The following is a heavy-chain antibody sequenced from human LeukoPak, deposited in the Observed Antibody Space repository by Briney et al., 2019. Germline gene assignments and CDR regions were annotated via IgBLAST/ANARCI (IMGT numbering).Heavy chain of an antibody. J-gene: IGHJ4*02. D-gene: IGHD6-13*01. CDR3: ARCLPSSSCGY. Sequence: SETLSLTCAVSGGSFSGYYWSWIRQPPGKGLEWIGEINHSGSTNYNPSLKSRVTISVDTSKNQFSLKLSSVTAADTAVYYRARCLPSSSCGYWGQGTLVTVSS. CDR2: INHSGST. V-gene: IGHV4-34*01. CDR1: GGSFSGYY.